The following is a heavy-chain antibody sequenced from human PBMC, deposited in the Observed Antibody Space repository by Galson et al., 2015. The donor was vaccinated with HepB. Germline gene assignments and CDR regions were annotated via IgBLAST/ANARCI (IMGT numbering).Heavy chain of an antibody. CDR3: AKDWLYYSTLLPNWFDP. Sequence: SLRLSCAASGFTFSSYGMHWVRQAPGKGLEWVAVISYDGSNKYYADSVKGRFTISRDNSKNTLYLQMNSLRAEDTAVYYCAKDWLYYSTLLPNWFDPWGQGTLVTVSS. D-gene: IGHD4-11*01. CDR1: GFTFSSYG. CDR2: ISYDGSNK. V-gene: IGHV3-30*18. J-gene: IGHJ5*02.